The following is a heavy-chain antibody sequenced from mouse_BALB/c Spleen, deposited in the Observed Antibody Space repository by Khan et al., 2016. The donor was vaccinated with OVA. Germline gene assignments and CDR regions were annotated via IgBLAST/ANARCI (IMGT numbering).Heavy chain of an antibody. CDR1: GFTFSNYG. V-gene: IGHV5-6-5*01. CDR3: ARDYWFVY. CDR2: ISSGGNT. J-gene: IGHJ3*01. Sequence: EVQLVESGGGLVKPGGSLKVSCAASGFTFSNYGMSWVRQTPDQSLQWVASISSGGNTYYPDNAKGRFTITRENARNILYLQMNSLRSEDTAIYYCARDYWFVYWGQGTLVTVSA. D-gene: IGHD2-13*01.